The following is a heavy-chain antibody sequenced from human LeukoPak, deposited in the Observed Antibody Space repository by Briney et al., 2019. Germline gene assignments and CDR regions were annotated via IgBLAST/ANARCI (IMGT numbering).Heavy chain of an antibody. V-gene: IGHV4-59*01. CDR3: AGGEYSRRPFGF. D-gene: IGHD6-6*01. CDR1: GGSISSYY. CDR2: IYYSGST. J-gene: IGHJ4*02. Sequence: SETLSLTCTVSGGSISSYYWSWIRQPPGKGLEWLGYIYYSGSTNYNPSLKSRVTISVDTSKNQFSLKLRSVTAADTAVDYCAGGEYSRRPFGFWGQGTLGTGSS.